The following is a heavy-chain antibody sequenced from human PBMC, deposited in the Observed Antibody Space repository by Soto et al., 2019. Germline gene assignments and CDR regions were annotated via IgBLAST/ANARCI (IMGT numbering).Heavy chain of an antibody. CDR2: LYSGGTT. CDR3: ARGGGRGLGGAYCFDY. CDR1: GFTVSSKY. Sequence: EVQLVESGGGLVQPGGSLRLSCAASGFTVSSKYMNWVRQAPGKGLEWVSVLYSGGTTYYADSVKGRFIISRDNSKNTLYLEMNGLRAEYTAVYYCARGGGRGLGGAYCFDYWGQGTLVTVSS. V-gene: IGHV3-66*01. D-gene: IGHD1-26*01. J-gene: IGHJ4*02.